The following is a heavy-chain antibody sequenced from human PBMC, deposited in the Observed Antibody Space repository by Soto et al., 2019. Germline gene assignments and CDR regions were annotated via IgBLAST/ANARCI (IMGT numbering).Heavy chain of an antibody. D-gene: IGHD6-6*01. V-gene: IGHV4-59*08. J-gene: IGHJ6*03. CDR3: ASIAARQSDYYYYYYMDV. CDR2: IYYSGST. Sequence: SETLSLTCTVSGGSISSYYWSWIRHPPGKGLEWIGYIYYSGSTNYNPSLKSRVTIPVDTSKNQFSLKLSSVTAADTAVYYCASIAARQSDYYYYYYMDVWGKGTTVTVSS. CDR1: GGSISSYY.